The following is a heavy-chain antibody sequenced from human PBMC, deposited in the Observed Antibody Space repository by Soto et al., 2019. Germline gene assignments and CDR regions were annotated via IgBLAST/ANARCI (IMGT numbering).Heavy chain of an antibody. Sequence: QVQLQESGPGLVKPSQTLSLTCTVSGGSISSGGYYWHWIRQHPGKGLEWIGNIYDSGSAYYNPSLKGRAIISLDTSKNQVSLKLSSVTAADTAVYYCARGGDLTTVTFWGQGTLVTVS. D-gene: IGHD4-17*01. CDR3: ARGGDLTTVTF. CDR1: GGSISSGGYY. CDR2: IYDSGSA. J-gene: IGHJ4*02. V-gene: IGHV4-31*03.